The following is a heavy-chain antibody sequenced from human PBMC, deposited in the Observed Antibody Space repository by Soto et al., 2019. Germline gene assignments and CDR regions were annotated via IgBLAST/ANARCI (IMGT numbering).Heavy chain of an antibody. V-gene: IGHV4-31*03. CDR3: ATGNYDILTGYRPPYFDY. CDR2: IYYSGST. J-gene: IGHJ4*01. D-gene: IGHD3-9*01. CDR1: GGSISSGGYY. Sequence: SETLSLTCTVSGGSISSGGYYWSWIRQRPGKGLEWIGYIYYSGSTYYNPSLKSRVTISVDTSKNQFSLKLSSVTAADTAVYYCATGNYDILTGYRPPYFDYWGQGTLVTVSS.